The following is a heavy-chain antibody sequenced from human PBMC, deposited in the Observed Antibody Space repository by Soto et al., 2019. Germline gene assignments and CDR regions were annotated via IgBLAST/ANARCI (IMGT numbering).Heavy chain of an antibody. D-gene: IGHD5-12*01. V-gene: IGHV3-NL1*01. CDR2: IYASGTNT. J-gene: IGHJ4*02. Sequence: GGSLRLSCSASGFTFSDYAMHWVRQVPGKGLEWVAGIYASGTNTFYADSVKGRFTISRDNSENTLFLQMNSLRAEDTAVYYWAMYSGYDESGPFDYWGQGTLVTVSS. CDR3: AMYSGYDESGPFDY. CDR1: GFTFSDYA.